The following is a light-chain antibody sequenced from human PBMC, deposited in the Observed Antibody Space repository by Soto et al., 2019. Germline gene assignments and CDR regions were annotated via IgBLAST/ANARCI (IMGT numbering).Light chain of an antibody. CDR2: GAS. CDR3: QQYGTSLPWT. V-gene: IGKV3-20*01. Sequence: IVLTQSPGTLSLSPGERATLSCRASQSVSSYLAWYQQKPGQAPRLLIYGASTRATGIPDRFSGSGSGTDFTLTISRLEPEDSAVFYCQQYGTSLPWTLGQGTKVEIK. CDR1: QSVSSY. J-gene: IGKJ1*01.